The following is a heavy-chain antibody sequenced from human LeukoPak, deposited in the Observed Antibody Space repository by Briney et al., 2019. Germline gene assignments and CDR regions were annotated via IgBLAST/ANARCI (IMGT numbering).Heavy chain of an antibody. D-gene: IGHD3-10*01. V-gene: IGHV4-59*01. Sequence: SETLPVTCTGSGRFISGYSWTWIGQPPGQGLEWIGYFHNSRTTSYNPSLTGRVIISVDTAMDQISLKLNSVTAADTAVYYCARGHLGLSPWGQGTLVTVSS. CDR1: GRFISGYS. CDR3: ARGHLGLSP. CDR2: FHNSRTT. J-gene: IGHJ5*02.